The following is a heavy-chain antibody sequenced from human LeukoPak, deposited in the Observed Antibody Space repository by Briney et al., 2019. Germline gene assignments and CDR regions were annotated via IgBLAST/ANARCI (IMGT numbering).Heavy chain of an antibody. J-gene: IGHJ4*02. V-gene: IGHV4-39*01. CDR2: IYYSGST. CDR1: GGSISSGYYY. D-gene: IGHD3-10*01. CDR3: ANLYNSGSYFGH. Sequence: SETLSLTCTVSGGSISSGYYYWGWIRQPPGKGLEWIGNIYYSGSTYYNPSLKSRVTISVDTSKNQFSLKLSSVTAADTAVYYCANLYNSGSYFGHWGQGALITVSS.